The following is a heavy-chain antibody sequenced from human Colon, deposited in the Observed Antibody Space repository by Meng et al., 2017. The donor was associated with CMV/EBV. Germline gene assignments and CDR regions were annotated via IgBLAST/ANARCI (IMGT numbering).Heavy chain of an antibody. V-gene: IGHV3-21*01. CDR1: GFTFTTYT. CDR3: ARIMFCDDTSCYSHYDMDV. Sequence: GESLKISCAASGFTFTTYTMNWVRQAPGKGLEWVSSIDSSSDYIYYAASVQGRFTISRDNAKNSLYLQMNSLRGEDTGVYYCARIMFCDDTSCYSHYDMDVWGQGTTVTVSS. D-gene: IGHD2-2*02. CDR2: IDSSSDYI. J-gene: IGHJ6*02.